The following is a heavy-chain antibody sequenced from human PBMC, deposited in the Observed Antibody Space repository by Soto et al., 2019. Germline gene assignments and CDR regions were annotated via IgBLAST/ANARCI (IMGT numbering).Heavy chain of an antibody. CDR1: GGSFSGYC. D-gene: IGHD3-3*01. CDR2: INHSGRT. V-gene: IGHV4-34*01. Sequence: SETRSLTCAVYGGSFSGYCGSLIRQPPGKGLEWIGEINHSGRTNYNPSLKSRVTISVDTSKSQFSLKLSSVTAADTAVYYCARGRKYYDFWSGYSHPRYYFNYWGQGTLVTVSS. CDR3: ARGRKYYDFWSGYSHPRYYFNY. J-gene: IGHJ4*02.